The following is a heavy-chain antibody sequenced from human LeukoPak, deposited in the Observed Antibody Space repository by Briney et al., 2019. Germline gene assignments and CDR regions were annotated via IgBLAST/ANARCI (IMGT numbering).Heavy chain of an antibody. D-gene: IGHD3-10*01. CDR3: ARMDDYFGSGNYYNVINYYYMDV. CDR2: IDRSRNT. Sequence: KPSETLSLTCAVSGYSISSGYYWGWIRQSPGKGLEWIGRIDRSRNTYYSPPLKSRVAISVDTSSNQFSLRLTSVTAADTAVYYCARMDDYFGSGNYYNVINYYYMDVWGKGTTVTVS. CDR1: GYSISSGYY. V-gene: IGHV4-38-2*01. J-gene: IGHJ6*03.